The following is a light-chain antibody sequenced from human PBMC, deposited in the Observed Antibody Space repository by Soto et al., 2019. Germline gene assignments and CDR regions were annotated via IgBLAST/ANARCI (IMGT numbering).Light chain of an antibody. Sequence: DIQMTQSPSSLSASVGDRVTITCRASQTINSYLHWYQQKPGKAPKLLIFDASNLQSGVPSRFSGSGSGTDFTLTISTLQPEDFVTYYCQHGGAFGPGTKVDIK. CDR3: QHGGA. V-gene: IGKV1-39*01. CDR2: DAS. J-gene: IGKJ3*01. CDR1: QTINSY.